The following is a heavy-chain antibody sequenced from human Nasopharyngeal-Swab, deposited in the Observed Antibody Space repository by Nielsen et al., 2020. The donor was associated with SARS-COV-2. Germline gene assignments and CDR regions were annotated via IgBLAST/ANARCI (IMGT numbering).Heavy chain of an antibody. D-gene: IGHD1-26*01. CDR2: IWYDGSNK. J-gene: IGHJ4*02. Sequence: GGSLRLSCAASGFTFSSYGMHWVRQAPGKGLGWVAVIWYDGSNKYYADSVKGRFTISRDNSKNTLYLQMNSLRAEDTAVYYCARDTGGSPGYWGQGTLVTVSS. V-gene: IGHV3-33*01. CDR1: GFTFSSYG. CDR3: ARDTGGSPGY.